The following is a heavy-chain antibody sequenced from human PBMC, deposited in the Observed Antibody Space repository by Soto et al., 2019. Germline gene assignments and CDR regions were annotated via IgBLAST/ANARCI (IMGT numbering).Heavy chain of an antibody. J-gene: IGHJ4*02. CDR3: AKAGSEYYYDSSGYPYYFDF. V-gene: IGHV3-30*18. CDR2: ISYDGSNK. D-gene: IGHD3-22*01. Sequence: PGGSLRLSCAASGFTFSSYGMHWVRQAPGKGLEWVAVISYDGSNKYYADSVKGRFTISRDNSKNTLYLQMNSLRAEDTAVYYCAKAGSEYYYDSSGYPYYFDFRGQRTLVTGSA. CDR1: GFTFSSYG.